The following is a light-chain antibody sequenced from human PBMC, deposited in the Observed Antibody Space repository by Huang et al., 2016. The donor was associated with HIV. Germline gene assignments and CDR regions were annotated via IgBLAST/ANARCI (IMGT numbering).Light chain of an antibody. Sequence: EIVLTQSPGTLSLSPGDRATLSCRASQSVSSSYLAWYQQKPGQAPRLRIYGASSRATGIPDRFSGSGSGTDFTLTINRLEPEDFAVYYCQQYGISPYTFGQGTNLEIK. CDR1: QSVSSSY. V-gene: IGKV3-20*01. CDR2: GAS. CDR3: QQYGISPYT. J-gene: IGKJ2*01.